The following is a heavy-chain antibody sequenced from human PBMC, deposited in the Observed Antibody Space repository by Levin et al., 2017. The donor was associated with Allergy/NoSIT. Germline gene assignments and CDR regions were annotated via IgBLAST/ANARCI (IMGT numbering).Heavy chain of an antibody. CDR2: ISADGVRT. CDR3: ERGGSFGPPVTGVHTFDL. J-gene: IGHJ3*01. D-gene: IGHD3-16*01. CDR1: GFTFSNYA. Sequence: GGSLRLSCAASGFTFSNYAMCWVRQAPGKGLEHVLGISADGVRTYYGNSVKGRFTISRANSKNTLYLQMGSLRTEDLAVYDGERGGSFGPPVTGVHTFDLWGQGTMVTVSS. V-gene: IGHV3-64*01.